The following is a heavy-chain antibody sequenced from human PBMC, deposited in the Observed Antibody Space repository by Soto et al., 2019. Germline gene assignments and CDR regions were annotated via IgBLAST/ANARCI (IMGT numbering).Heavy chain of an antibody. V-gene: IGHV4-34*01. D-gene: IGHD3-10*01. CDR1: GGSCSGYY. J-gene: IGHJ6*02. Sequence: PSETLSLTCAVYGGSCSGYYWSWIRQPPGKGLEWIGEINHSGSTNYNPSLKSRVTISVDTSKNQFSLKLSSVTAADTAVYYCARGRYLWFGELWYSYYYGMDVWGQGTTVTVSS. CDR3: ARGRYLWFGELWYSYYYGMDV. CDR2: INHSGST.